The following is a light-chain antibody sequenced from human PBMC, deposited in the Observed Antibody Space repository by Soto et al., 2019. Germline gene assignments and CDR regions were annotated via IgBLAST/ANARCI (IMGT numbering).Light chain of an antibody. CDR3: SSYTSSSTLGV. CDR1: SSDVGGYNY. Sequence: QSALTQPASVSGSPGQSITISCTGTSSDVGGYNYVSWYQKHPGKAPKLMIYDVSNRPSGVSNRFSGSESGNTASLTISGLQAEDEADYYCSSYTSSSTLGVFGTGTKLTVL. V-gene: IGLV2-14*01. J-gene: IGLJ1*01. CDR2: DVS.